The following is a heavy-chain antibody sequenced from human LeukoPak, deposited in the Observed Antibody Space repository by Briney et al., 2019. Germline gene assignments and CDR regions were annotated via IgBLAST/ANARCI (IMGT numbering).Heavy chain of an antibody. Sequence: LVKVSCKASGGTFSSYAISWVRQAPGQGLEWMGGIIPIFGTANYAQKFQGRVTITADESTSTAYLELRSLRSDDTAVYYCARSRCSDSTSCYYFFFFDSWGQGSLVTVSS. J-gene: IGHJ4*02. V-gene: IGHV1-69*13. CDR3: ARSRCSDSTSCYYFFFFDS. CDR2: IIPIFGTA. CDR1: GGTFSSYA. D-gene: IGHD2-2*01.